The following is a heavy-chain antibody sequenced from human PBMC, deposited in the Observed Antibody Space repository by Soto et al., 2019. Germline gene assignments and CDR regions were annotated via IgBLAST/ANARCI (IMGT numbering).Heavy chain of an antibody. CDR2: IFYRGSI. Sequence: QLQLQESGPGLVKPSDTLSLTCTVSGASISSSSNFWGYIRQALGKGLEWIGSIFYRGSIYYSPALKSRVALSIDASKSQVSLRLRSVTAADTAVYYCVRNVLGSATTSFDYWGQGTLVSVSS. V-gene: IGHV4-39*01. CDR1: GASISSSSNF. CDR3: VRNVLGSATTSFDY. D-gene: IGHD1-1*01. J-gene: IGHJ4*02.